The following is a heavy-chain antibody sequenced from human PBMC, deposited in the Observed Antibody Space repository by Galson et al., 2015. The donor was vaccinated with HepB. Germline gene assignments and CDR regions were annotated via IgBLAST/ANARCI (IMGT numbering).Heavy chain of an antibody. V-gene: IGHV1-8*01. J-gene: IGHJ5*02. CDR3: ARGPGLYWYSSSWYGNWFDP. CDR2: MNPNSGNT. CDR1: GYTFTSYD. Sequence: SVKVSCKASGYTFTSYDINWVRQATGQGLEWMGWMNPNSGNTGYAQKFQGRVTMTRNTSISTAYMELSSLRSEDTAVYYCARGPGLYWYSSSWYGNWFDPWGQGTLVTVSS. D-gene: IGHD6-13*01.